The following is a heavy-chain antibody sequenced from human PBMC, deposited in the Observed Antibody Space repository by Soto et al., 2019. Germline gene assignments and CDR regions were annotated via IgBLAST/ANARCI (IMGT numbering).Heavy chain of an antibody. D-gene: IGHD2-2*01. CDR2: IIPIFGTA. V-gene: IGHV1-69*13. CDR1: GGTISSYA. Sequence: ASVKASCKASGGTISSYAISWVRQAPGQGLEWMGGIIPIFGTANYAQKFQGRVTITADESTSTAYMELSSLRSEDTAVYYCARGQDIVLVPAAMYYFDYWGQGTLVTVSS. CDR3: ARGQDIVLVPAAMYYFDY. J-gene: IGHJ4*02.